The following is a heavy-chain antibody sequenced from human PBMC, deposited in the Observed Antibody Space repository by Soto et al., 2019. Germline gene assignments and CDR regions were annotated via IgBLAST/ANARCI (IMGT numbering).Heavy chain of an antibody. V-gene: IGHV1-18*04. CDR3: VRDLKYLRVTGNWFDS. CDR2: ISGNNGAT. D-gene: IGHD1-1*01. J-gene: IGHJ5*01. CDR1: GYTFANYG. Sequence: QVQLMQSGNEVKKPGASVTVSCKASGYTFANYGISWVRQAPGQGLEWMGWISGNNGATNYAPKVQDRITLTLDTSTGVASMALRSLRSDDTAIYYCVRDLKYLRVTGNWFDSWGQGTLVTVSS.